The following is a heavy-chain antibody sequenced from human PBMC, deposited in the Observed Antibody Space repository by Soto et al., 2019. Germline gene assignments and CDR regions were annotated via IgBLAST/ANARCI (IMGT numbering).Heavy chain of an antibody. CDR2: INYDGSSK. J-gene: IGHJ6*02. D-gene: IGHD2-21*01. CDR3: ARCKQKVIHCAMDV. CDR1: GFIFSAYG. Sequence: QVHLVESGGGAVQAGRSLRVSCATSGFIFSAYGMHWVRQAPGKGLEWVAFINYDGSSKFYGDSGKGRFTVSRDNSKNTLFLQLNSLRGEDTATYYCARCKQKVIHCAMDVWGQGATVTVTS. V-gene: IGHV3-33*01.